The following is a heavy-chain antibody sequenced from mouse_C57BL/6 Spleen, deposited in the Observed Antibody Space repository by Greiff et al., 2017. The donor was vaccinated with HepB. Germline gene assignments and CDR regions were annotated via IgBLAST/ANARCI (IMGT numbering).Heavy chain of an antibody. CDR1: GYTFTSYG. V-gene: IGHV1-81*01. J-gene: IGHJ4*01. Sequence: VQLQQSGAELARPGASVKLSCKASGYTFTSYGISWVKQRTGQGLEWIGEIYPRSGNTYYNEKFKGKATLTADKSSSTAYMELRSLTSEDSAVYFCARRDYGGGNYYAMDYWGQGTSVTVSS. CDR2: IYPRSGNT. D-gene: IGHD2-4*01. CDR3: ARRDYGGGNYYAMDY.